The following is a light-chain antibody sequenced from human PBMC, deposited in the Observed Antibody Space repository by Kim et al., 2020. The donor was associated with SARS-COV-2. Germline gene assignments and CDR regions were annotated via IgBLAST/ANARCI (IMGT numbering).Light chain of an antibody. CDR3: QVWDSSSDHWV. CDR1: NIGSKS. J-gene: IGLJ3*02. Sequence: SYELTQPPSVSVAPGKTARITCGGNNIGSKSVHWYQQKPGQAPVLVIYYDSDRPSGIPERFPGPNSGNTATLTISRVEAGDEADYYCQVWDSSSDHWVFG. V-gene: IGLV3-21*04. CDR2: YDS.